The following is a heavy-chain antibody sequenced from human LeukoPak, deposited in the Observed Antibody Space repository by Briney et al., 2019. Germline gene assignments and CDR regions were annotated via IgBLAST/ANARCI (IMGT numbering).Heavy chain of an antibody. CDR3: ARPGTYSGSYYVRRPNAFDI. D-gene: IGHD1-26*01. V-gene: IGHV4-39*07. CDR2: IYYSGST. Sequence: SETLSLTCTVSGGSISSSSYYWGWIRQPPEKGLEWIGSIYYSGSTYYNPSLKSRVTISVDTSKNQFSLKLSSVTAADTAVYYCARPGTYSGSYYVRRPNAFDIWGQGTMVTVSS. J-gene: IGHJ3*02. CDR1: GGSISSSSYY.